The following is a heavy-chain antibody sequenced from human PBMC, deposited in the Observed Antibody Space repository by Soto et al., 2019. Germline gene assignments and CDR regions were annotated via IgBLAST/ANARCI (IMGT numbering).Heavy chain of an antibody. J-gene: IGHJ1*01. CDR3: ARDKAYCGGDCYPGHFQH. CDR2: ISYDGSNK. D-gene: IGHD2-21*02. V-gene: IGHV3-30-3*01. Sequence: QVQLVESGGGVVQHGRSLRLSCAASGFTFSSYAMHWVRQAPGKGLEWVAVISYDGSNKYYADSVKGRFTISRDNSKNTXXLQMNSLRAEDTAVYYCARDKAYCGGDCYPGHFQHWGQGTLVTVSS. CDR1: GFTFSSYA.